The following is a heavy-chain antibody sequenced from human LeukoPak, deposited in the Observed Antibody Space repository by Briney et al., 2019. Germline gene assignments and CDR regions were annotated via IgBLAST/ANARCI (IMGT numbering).Heavy chain of an antibody. CDR1: GYTFTGYY. CDR2: INPNSGGT. V-gene: IGHV1-2*02. CDR3: AVSYDSSGYYTYYFDY. J-gene: IGHJ4*02. Sequence: ASVKVSCKASGYTFTGYYMHWVRQAPGQGLEWMGWINPNSGGTNYAQKFQGRVTMTRDTSISTAYMELSRLRSDDTAVYYCAVSYDSSGYYTYYFDYWGRGTLVTVSS. D-gene: IGHD3-22*01.